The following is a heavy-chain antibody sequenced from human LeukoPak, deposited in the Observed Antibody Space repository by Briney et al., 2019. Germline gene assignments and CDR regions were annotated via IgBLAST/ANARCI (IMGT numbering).Heavy chain of an antibody. J-gene: IGHJ4*02. CDR1: GGSFSGYY. Sequence: SETLSLTCAVYGGSFSGYYWSWIRQPLGKGLEWIGEINHSGSTNYNPSLESRVTISVDTSKNQFSLKLSSVTAADTAVYYCARGLRRGYSYGGDFDYWGQGTLVTVSS. V-gene: IGHV4-34*01. CDR2: INHSGST. CDR3: ARGLRRGYSYGGDFDY. D-gene: IGHD5-18*01.